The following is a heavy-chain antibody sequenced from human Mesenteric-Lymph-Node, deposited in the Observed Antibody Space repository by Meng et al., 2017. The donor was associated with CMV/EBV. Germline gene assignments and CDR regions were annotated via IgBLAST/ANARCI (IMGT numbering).Heavy chain of an antibody. D-gene: IGHD2-2*01. CDR3: AKDRDACSSDSCYYAYFYYGMDV. J-gene: IGHJ6*02. V-gene: IGHV3-48*03. Sequence: GESLKISCAASGFTFSHYEMNWVRQAPGKGLEWISYISSSGSTLAYAGSVRGRFTISRDNSKNTLYLEMKSLRIDDTAVFYCAKDRDACSSDSCYYAYFYYGMDVWGQGTTVTVSS. CDR2: ISSSGSTL. CDR1: GFTFSHYE.